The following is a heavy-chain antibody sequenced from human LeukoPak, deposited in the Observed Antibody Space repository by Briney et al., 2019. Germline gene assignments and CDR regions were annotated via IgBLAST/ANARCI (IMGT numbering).Heavy chain of an antibody. CDR3: AKAHDYSKGVLAY. CDR1: GFTFDDYA. CDR2: ISWNSGSI. Sequence: GGSLRLSCAASGFTFDDYAMHWVRQAPGKGLEWVSGISWNSGSIGYADSVKGRFTISRDNAKNSLYPQMNSLRAEDTALYYCAKAHDYSKGVLAYWGQGTLVTVSS. D-gene: IGHD4-11*01. J-gene: IGHJ4*02. V-gene: IGHV3-9*01.